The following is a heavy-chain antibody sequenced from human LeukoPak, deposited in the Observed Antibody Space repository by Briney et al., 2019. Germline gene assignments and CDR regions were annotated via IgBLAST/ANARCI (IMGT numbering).Heavy chain of an antibody. CDR2: IYYSGST. CDR3: AREAGGYSYGYVGYYMDV. D-gene: IGHD5-18*01. CDR1: GGSISSGDYY. J-gene: IGHJ6*03. Sequence: SQTLSLTCTVCGGSISSGDYYWSWIRQPPGKGLEWIGYIYYSGSTYYNPSLKSRVTISVDTSKNQFSLKLSSVTAADTAVYYCAREAGGYSYGYVGYYMDVWGKGTTVTVSS. V-gene: IGHV4-30-4*08.